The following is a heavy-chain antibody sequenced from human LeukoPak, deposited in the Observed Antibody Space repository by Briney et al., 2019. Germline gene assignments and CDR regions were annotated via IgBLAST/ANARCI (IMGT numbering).Heavy chain of an antibody. CDR2: INPSGGST. V-gene: IGHV1-46*01. Sequence: ASVKVSCKASGYTFTSYYMHWVRQAPGQGLEWMGIINPSGGSTSYAQKFQGRVTMTRDTSTSTVYMELSSLRSDDTAVYYCASSYYYDSSGPGDGMDVWGQGTTVTVSS. CDR1: GYTFTSYY. CDR3: ASSYYYDSSGPGDGMDV. D-gene: IGHD3-22*01. J-gene: IGHJ6*02.